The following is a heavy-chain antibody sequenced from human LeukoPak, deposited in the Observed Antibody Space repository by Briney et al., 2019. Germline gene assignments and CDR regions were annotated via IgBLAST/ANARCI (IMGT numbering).Heavy chain of an antibody. CDR3: ASSVFASGSL. Sequence: GGSLRLSCAASGFTFSTSWMQWVRQTPGKGLVWVSRINTDGSTTTYADSVKGRFTISRDNAENALYLEMNSLRAEDTAVYYCASSVFASGSLWGQGTLVTVSS. D-gene: IGHD3-10*01. J-gene: IGHJ1*01. CDR2: INTDGSTT. CDR1: GFTFSTSW. V-gene: IGHV3-74*01.